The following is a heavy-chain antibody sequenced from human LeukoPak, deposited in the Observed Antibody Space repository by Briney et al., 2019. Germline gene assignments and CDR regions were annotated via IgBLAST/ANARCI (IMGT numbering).Heavy chain of an antibody. CDR2: IYYSGST. D-gene: IGHD3-22*01. V-gene: IGHV4-59*01. CDR3: AREGDYYDSSGYYVVDY. J-gene: IGHJ4*02. Sequence: SETLSLTCAVSGGSISSYYWSWIRQPPGKGQEWIGYIYYSGSTNYNPSLKSRVTISVDTSKNQFSLKLSSVTAADTAVYYCAREGDYYDSSGYYVVDYWGQGTLVTVSS. CDR1: GGSISSYY.